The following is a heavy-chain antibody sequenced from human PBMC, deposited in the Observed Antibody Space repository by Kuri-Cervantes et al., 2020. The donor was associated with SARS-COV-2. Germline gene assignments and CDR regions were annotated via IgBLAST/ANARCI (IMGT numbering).Heavy chain of an antibody. CDR1: GFTFSGHW. V-gene: IGHV3-74*01. CDR3: ARENQYIVVVTAIPDYAFDI. D-gene: IGHD2-21*02. J-gene: IGHJ3*02. Sequence: GGSLRLSCAASGFTFSGHWIHWVRQAPGKGLVWVSRINPDGSYTNNADSVKGRFTLSRDNAKNMLFLQMNSLRAEDTAVYYCARENQYIVVVTAIPDYAFDIWGQGTMVTVSS. CDR2: INPDGSYT.